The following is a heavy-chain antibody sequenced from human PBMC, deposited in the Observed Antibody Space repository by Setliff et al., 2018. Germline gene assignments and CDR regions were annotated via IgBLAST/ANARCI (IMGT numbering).Heavy chain of an antibody. Sequence: SETLSLTCTVSGGSVSNSGFFWGWLRQAPGKGLEWIGNIYDSGSSNYNASLKSRLILTRDTSKNQISLKLTSVTAADTAVYYCGRGFSRIEGWGNWFDPWGQGILVTVSS. D-gene: IGHD2-15*01. J-gene: IGHJ5*02. CDR3: GRGFSRIEGWGNWFDP. CDR1: GGSVSNSGFF. CDR2: IYDSGSS. V-gene: IGHV4-39*01.